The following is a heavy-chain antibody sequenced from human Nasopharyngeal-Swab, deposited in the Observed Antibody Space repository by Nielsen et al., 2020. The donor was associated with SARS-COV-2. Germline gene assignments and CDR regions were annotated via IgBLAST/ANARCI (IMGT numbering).Heavy chain of an antibody. V-gene: IGHV3-23*01. CDR3: AKGGYGSGSYYPHMDV. Sequence: GESLKISCAASGFTFSNYAMSWVRQAPGKGLEWVSAISGSGGSTYYADSVKGRFTISRDNSKNALYLQMNSLRAEDTAVYFCAKGGYGSGSYYPHMDVWGKGTTVTVSS. J-gene: IGHJ6*03. CDR1: GFTFSNYA. CDR2: ISGSGGST. D-gene: IGHD3-10*01.